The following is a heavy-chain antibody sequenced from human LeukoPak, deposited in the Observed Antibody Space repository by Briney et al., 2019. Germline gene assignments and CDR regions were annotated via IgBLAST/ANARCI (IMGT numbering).Heavy chain of an antibody. CDR2: IRSSGSTI. CDR1: GFTFSSYE. CDR3: ASARPTVRGVTTRHEY. V-gene: IGHV3-48*03. Sequence: GGSLRLSCAASGFTFSSYEMNWVRQAPGKGLEWVSYIRSSGSTIYYADSVKGRFTISRDNAKNSLYLQMNSLRAEDTAVYYCASARPTVRGVTTRHEYWGQGTLVTVSS. D-gene: IGHD3-10*02. J-gene: IGHJ4*02.